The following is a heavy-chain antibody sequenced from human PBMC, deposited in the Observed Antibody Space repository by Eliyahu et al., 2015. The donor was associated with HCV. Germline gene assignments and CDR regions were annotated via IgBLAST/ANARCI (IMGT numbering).Heavy chain of an antibody. CDR1: GFTFDDXA. D-gene: IGHD2-21*02. CDR2: ISWNSDRI. J-gene: IGHJ4*02. V-gene: IGHV3-9*01. Sequence: EVHLVESGGGLVQPGRSLXLSCAASGFTFDDXAMHWVRQAPGKGLEWVSGISWNSDRIAYVXSVKGRFTISRDNAKNSLYLQMNSLRAEDTALYYCAKAYCGGDCYSNYFDYWGQGTLVTVPS. CDR3: AKAYCGGDCYSNYFDY.